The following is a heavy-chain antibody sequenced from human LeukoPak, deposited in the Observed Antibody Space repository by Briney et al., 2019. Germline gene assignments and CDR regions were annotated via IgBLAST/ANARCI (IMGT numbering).Heavy chain of an antibody. V-gene: IGHV5-51*01. CDR1: GYRFTNYW. CDR3: ARTTGKYSPFDF. Sequence: PGESLKISCKGSGYRFTNYWIAWVRQMPGKGLEWMGIIYPGDSDIRYSPSFQGHVTISADKSSSTAYLQWSSLKASDTAIYYCARTTGKYSPFDFWGQGTLVTVSS. CDR2: IYPGDSDI. D-gene: IGHD2-21*01. J-gene: IGHJ4*02.